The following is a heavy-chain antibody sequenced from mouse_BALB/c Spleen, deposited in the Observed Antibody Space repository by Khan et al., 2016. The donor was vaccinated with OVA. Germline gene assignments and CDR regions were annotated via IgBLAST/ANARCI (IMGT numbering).Heavy chain of an antibody. Sequence: QIQLVQSGPELKKPGETVRISCKASGYTFTTAGIQWVQKMPGKGLKWIGWINTHSGVPKYAEDFKGRFAFSLEISVSPAYLQITNLKNEDTATXFCARGGAAYYRNDGGAMEYWGQGTLVTVSA. D-gene: IGHD2-14*01. CDR2: INTHSGVP. V-gene: IGHV9-4*02. CDR1: GYTFTTAG. CDR3: ARGGAAYYRNDGGAMEY. J-gene: IGHJ4*01.